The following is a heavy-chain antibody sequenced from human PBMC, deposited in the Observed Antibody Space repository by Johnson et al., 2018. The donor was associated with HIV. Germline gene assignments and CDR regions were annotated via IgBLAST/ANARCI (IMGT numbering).Heavy chain of an antibody. CDR1: GFTFSSYA. CDR3: ARSVNAGRPFDI. Sequence: QVQLVESGGGVVRPGGSLRLSCAASGFTFSSYAMHWVRQAPGKGLEWVAFIRYDGSNNYYADSVKGRFTVSRDNAKNSLYLQMNSLRAEDTAVYYCARSVNAGRPFDIWGQGTLVTVSS. CDR2: IRYDGSNN. V-gene: IGHV3-30*02. J-gene: IGHJ3*02. D-gene: IGHD2-8*01.